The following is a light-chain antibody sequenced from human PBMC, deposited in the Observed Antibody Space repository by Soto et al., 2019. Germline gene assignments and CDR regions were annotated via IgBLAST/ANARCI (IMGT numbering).Light chain of an antibody. CDR3: QHYQRYPPS. CDR2: DAS. J-gene: IGKJ4*01. CDR1: QDISNY. Sequence: DIPMTQSPSSLSASVGDRVTITCQASQDISNYLNWYQQKPGKAPKLLIYDASNLETGVPSRFSGSGSGTDFTFTISSLQPEDIATYYCQHYQRYPPSFGGGTKLEIK. V-gene: IGKV1-33*01.